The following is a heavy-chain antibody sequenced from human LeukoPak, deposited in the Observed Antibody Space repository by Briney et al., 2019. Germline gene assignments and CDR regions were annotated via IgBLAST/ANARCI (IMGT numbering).Heavy chain of an antibody. J-gene: IGHJ4*02. CDR2: IYYSGST. Sequence: SETLSLTCTVSGGSISSSSYYWGWIRQPPGKGLEWIGSIYYSGSTYYNPSLKSRVTISVDTSKNQFSLKLSSVTAADTAVYYCANIAATTLDYWGQGTLVTVSS. V-gene: IGHV4-39*07. CDR3: ANIAATTLDY. CDR1: GGSISSSSYY. D-gene: IGHD6-13*01.